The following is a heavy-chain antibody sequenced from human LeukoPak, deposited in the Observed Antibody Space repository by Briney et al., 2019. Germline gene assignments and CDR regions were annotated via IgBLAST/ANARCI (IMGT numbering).Heavy chain of an antibody. J-gene: IGHJ4*02. CDR3: AREGELERRSLHYLDY. V-gene: IGHV3-21*06. CDR1: GFTFSSYS. CDR2: MSSSSSSI. D-gene: IGHD1-1*01. Sequence: PGGSLRLSCAASGFTFSSYSMNWVRQAPGKGLEWVSFMSSSSSSIYYADSVKGRFTISRDNAKNSLYLQMNSLRAEDTAVYYCAREGELERRSLHYLDYWGQGTLVTVSS.